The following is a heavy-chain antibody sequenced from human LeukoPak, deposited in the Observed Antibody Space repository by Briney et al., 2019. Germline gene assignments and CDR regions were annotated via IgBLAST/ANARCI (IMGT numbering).Heavy chain of an antibody. CDR3: ARAQLLWFGELLYPFDY. V-gene: IGHV1-2*06. J-gene: IGHJ4*02. Sequence: ASVKVSCKASGYTFTGYYMLWVRQAPGQGLEWMGRINPNSGGTNYAQKFQGRVTMTRDTSISTAYMELSRLRSDDTAVYYCARAQLLWFGELLYPFDYWGQGTLVTVSS. CDR1: GYTFTGYY. D-gene: IGHD3-10*01. CDR2: INPNSGGT.